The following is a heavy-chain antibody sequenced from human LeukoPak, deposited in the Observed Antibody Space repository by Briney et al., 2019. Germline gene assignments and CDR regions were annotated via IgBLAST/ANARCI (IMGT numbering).Heavy chain of an antibody. CDR1: GFTFDDYA. V-gene: IGHV3-9*01. CDR2: ISWNSGSI. Sequence: GGSLRLSCAASGFTFDDYAMHWVRQAPGKGLEWVSGISWNSGSIGYADSVKGRFTISRDNAKNSLYLQMNSLRAEDTAVYYCAKGGATVIDYWGPGTLVTVSS. J-gene: IGHJ4*02. D-gene: IGHD4-17*01. CDR3: AKGGATVIDY.